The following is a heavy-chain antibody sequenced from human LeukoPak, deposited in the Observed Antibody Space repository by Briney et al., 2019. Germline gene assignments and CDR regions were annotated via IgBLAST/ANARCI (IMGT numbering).Heavy chain of an antibody. V-gene: IGHV4-4*02. J-gene: IGHJ2*01. CDR3: AAAAGRLWYFHL. CDR1: GGSISSSNW. CDR2: IYHSGST. D-gene: IGHD6-13*01. Sequence: SETLSLTCAVSGGSISSSNWWNWVRQPPGKGLEWIGKIYHSGSTNYNPSLKSRVTISVDKSQNQFSLKLSSVTAADTAVYYCAAAAGRLWYFHLWGRGTLVTVSS.